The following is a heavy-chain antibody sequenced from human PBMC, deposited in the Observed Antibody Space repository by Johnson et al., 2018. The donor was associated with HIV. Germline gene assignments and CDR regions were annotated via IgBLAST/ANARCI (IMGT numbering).Heavy chain of an antibody. CDR1: GFTFSSYA. CDR3: ARERAGAFDI. CDR2: ISYDGSNK. V-gene: IGHV3-30-3*01. Sequence: VQLVESGGGVVQPGRSLRLSCAASGFTFSSYAMHWVRQAPGKGLEWVAVISYDGSNKYYADSVKGRFTISRDNSKNTLYLQMNSLRAEDTAVYYCARERAGAFDIWVQGTMVTVSS. J-gene: IGHJ3*02.